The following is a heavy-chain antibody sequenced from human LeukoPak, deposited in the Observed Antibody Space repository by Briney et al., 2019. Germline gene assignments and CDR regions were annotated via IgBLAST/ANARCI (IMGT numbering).Heavy chain of an antibody. CDR2: IYYSGST. CDR1: GGSISSSSYY. Sequence: SETLSLTCTVSGGSISSSSYYWGWIRQPPGKGLEWIGSIYYSGSTYYNPSLKSRVTMSVDTSKNQFSLKLSSVTAADTAVYYCARDQAGPYSSGWYPYYWGQGTLVTVSS. CDR3: ARDQAGPYSSGWYPYY. J-gene: IGHJ4*02. D-gene: IGHD6-19*01. V-gene: IGHV4-39*07.